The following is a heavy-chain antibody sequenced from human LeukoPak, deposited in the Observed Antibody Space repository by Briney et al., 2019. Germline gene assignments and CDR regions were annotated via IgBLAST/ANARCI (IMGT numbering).Heavy chain of an antibody. V-gene: IGHV3-23*01. J-gene: IGHJ4*02. D-gene: IGHD5-12*01. CDR1: GFTSINYA. CDR3: ARGAYDYIEIGYFDS. Sequence: GGSLRLSCAASGFTSINYAMNWVRQAPGKGLEWVSVLIGSSGATDYAGSVKGRFTISRDNSKNTVFLQMNSLRAEDTATYYCARGAYDYIEIGYFDSWGQGTRVTVSS. CDR2: LIGSSGAT.